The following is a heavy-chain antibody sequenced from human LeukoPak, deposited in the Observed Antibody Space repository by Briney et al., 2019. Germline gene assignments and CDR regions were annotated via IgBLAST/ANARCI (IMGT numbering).Heavy chain of an antibody. D-gene: IGHD4-17*01. V-gene: IGHV4-34*01. CDR3: ARDLITVTTGFDI. J-gene: IGHJ3*02. CDR2: INHSGST. CDR1: GGSFSCYY. Sequence: SETLSLTCAVYGGSFSCYYWSWIRQPPGKGLEWIGEINHSGSTIYNPSLKSRGTISVDTSKNQFSLRLRSVTAADTDVYSCARDLITVTTGFDIWGQGTMVSVSS.